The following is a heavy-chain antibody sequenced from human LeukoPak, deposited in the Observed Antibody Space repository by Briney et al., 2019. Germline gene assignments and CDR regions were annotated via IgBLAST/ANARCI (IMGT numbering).Heavy chain of an antibody. CDR3: ARVFWFCSTSCLYYFDY. J-gene: IGHJ4*02. V-gene: IGHV4-39*07. Sequence: PSETLSLTCTVSGGCISSSSYYWGWIRQPPGKGLEWIGSIYYSGSTYYNPSLKSRVTISVDTSKNQFSLKLSSVTAADTAVYYCARVFWFCSTSCLYYFDYWGQGTLVTVSS. CDR1: GGCISSSSYY. D-gene: IGHD2-2*01. CDR2: IYYSGST.